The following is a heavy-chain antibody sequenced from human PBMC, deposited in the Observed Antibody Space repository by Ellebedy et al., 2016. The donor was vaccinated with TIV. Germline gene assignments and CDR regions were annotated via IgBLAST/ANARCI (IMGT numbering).Heavy chain of an antibody. CDR3: ARGRRGIAVAGIIGAFDI. D-gene: IGHD6-19*01. CDR1: GYTFTGYY. Sequence: ASVKVSXXASGYTFTGYYMHWVRQAPGQGLEWMGWISAYNGNTNYAQKLQGRVTMTTDTSTSTAYMELRSLRSDDTAVYYCARGRRGIAVAGIIGAFDIWGQGTMVTVSS. CDR2: ISAYNGNT. V-gene: IGHV1-18*04. J-gene: IGHJ3*02.